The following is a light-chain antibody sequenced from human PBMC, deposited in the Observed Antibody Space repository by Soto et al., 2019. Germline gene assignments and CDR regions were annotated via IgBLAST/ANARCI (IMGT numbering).Light chain of an antibody. CDR3: QVWDSSSDHYV. J-gene: IGLJ1*01. Sequence: SYELTQPPSVSVAPGRTARMSCGGDNIGSKSVHWYQQSPGQAPVLVVYDDTDRPSGIPERFSGSNSGSTATLTISRVEAGDEADYYCQVWDSSSDHYVFGTGTKVTVL. V-gene: IGLV3-21*02. CDR2: DDT. CDR1: NIGSKS.